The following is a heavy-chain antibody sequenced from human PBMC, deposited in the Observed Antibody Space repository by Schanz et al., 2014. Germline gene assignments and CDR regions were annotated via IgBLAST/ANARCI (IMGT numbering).Heavy chain of an antibody. CDR2: INPTTGNP. Sequence: QLVQSGSEFRKPGASVKVSCKASGYIFSSYAIHWVRQAPGQGLEWMGWINPTTGNPGYSQKFQGRVTITRDTLASTAYMEVSSLRSEDTAVYYCARAGSSSWGFVDYWGQGTLVTVSS. CDR1: GYIFSSYA. V-gene: IGHV1-3*01. CDR3: ARAGSSSWGFVDY. J-gene: IGHJ4*02. D-gene: IGHD6-13*01.